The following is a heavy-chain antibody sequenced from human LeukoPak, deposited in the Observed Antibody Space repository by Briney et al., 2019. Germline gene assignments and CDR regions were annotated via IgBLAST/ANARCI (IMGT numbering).Heavy chain of an antibody. Sequence: GGSLRLSCAASGFTFSSYSMIWVRQAPGKGLEWVSSISSSSSYIFYADSVKGRFTISRDNAKNSLYLQMNSLRAEDTAVYYCARVGDSSGYFYYYYGMDVWGQGTTVTVSS. D-gene: IGHD3-22*01. CDR1: GFTFSSYS. CDR2: ISSSSSYI. J-gene: IGHJ6*02. V-gene: IGHV3-21*01. CDR3: ARVGDSSGYFYYYYGMDV.